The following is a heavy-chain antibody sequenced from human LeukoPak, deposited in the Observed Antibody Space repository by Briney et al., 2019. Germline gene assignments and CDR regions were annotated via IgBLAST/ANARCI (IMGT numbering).Heavy chain of an antibody. CDR3: ARTMVRGLGGKYYFDY. D-gene: IGHD3-10*01. CDR1: GYTFTSYG. CDR2: ISAYNGNT. Sequence: ASVKVSCKASGYTFTSYGISWVRQAPGQGLEGMGWISAYNGNTNYAQKLQGRVTMTTDTSTSTAYMELRSLRSDDTAVYYCARTMVRGLGGKYYFDYWGQGTLVTVSS. J-gene: IGHJ4*02. V-gene: IGHV1-18*01.